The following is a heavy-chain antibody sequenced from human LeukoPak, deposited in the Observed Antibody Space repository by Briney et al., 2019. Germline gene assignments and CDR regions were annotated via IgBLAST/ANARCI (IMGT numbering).Heavy chain of an antibody. CDR1: GYSFPNYW. CDR3: VRSDNGGYNYGR. Sequence: GESLKISCKGSGYSFPNYWIAWVRQMPGKGLEWMGIIFPGDSDTRYSPSFQSQVTITADRSINTAYLQWSSLKASDTAMYFCVRSDNGGYNYGRWGQGTLVTVSS. J-gene: IGHJ4*02. D-gene: IGHD5-18*01. CDR2: IFPGDSDT. V-gene: IGHV5-51*01.